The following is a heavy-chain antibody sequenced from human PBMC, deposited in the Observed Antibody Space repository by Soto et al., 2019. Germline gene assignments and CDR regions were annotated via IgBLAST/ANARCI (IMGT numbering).Heavy chain of an antibody. CDR3: ASIAAPGTTHFDF. J-gene: IGHJ4*02. D-gene: IGHD6-13*01. V-gene: IGHV4-39*01. CDR1: GGSLGISSYY. Sequence: SETLSLTCTVSGGSLGISSYYWGWIRQSPGKGLEWIGNIYYSGNTFYNPSLKSRVTISVDTSKNQFYLHLSSVTAADTAICYCASIAAPGTTHFDFWGQGTLVTVSS. CDR2: IYYSGNT.